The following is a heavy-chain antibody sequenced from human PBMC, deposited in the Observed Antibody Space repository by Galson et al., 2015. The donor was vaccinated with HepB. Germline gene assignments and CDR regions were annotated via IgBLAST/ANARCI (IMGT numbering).Heavy chain of an antibody. J-gene: IGHJ6*02. CDR1: GGTFISNA. D-gene: IGHD2-15*01. V-gene: IGHV1-69*13. CDR2: INLIFGTA. CDR3: ARDWVGSGPHNYYFYYGMDV. Sequence: SVKVSCKASGGTFISNAVSWVRQAPGQGLQWMGGINLIFGTAYYAQNFQGRVTITADESTSTAYMELSGLRSEDTAVYYCARDWVGSGPHNYYFYYGMDVWGEETTVTVSS.